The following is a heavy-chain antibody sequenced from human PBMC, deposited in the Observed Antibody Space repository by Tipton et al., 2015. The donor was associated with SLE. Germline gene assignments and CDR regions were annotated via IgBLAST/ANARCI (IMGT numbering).Heavy chain of an antibody. V-gene: IGHV4-39*07. J-gene: IGHJ3*02. D-gene: IGHD6-13*01. Sequence: GSLRLSCTVSGGSISSSSYYWGWIRQPPGKGLEWIGSIYYSGSTYYNPSLKSRVTISVDTSRNQFSLKLSSVTAADTAVYYCARGPRYSSSWSRYAFDIWGQGTMVTVSS. CDR3: ARGPRYSSSWSRYAFDI. CDR2: IYYSGST. CDR1: GGSISSSSYY.